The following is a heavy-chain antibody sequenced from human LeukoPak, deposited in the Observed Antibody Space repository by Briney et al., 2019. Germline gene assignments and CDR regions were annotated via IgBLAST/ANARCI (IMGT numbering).Heavy chain of an antibody. Sequence: LPGGSLRLPCAASGFPFSSYGIHWVRQAPGKGLEWVALISYDGSNKYYADSVKGRFTISRDNSKNTLYLQMNSLRAEDTAVYYCASARALYGYSGYDEPYFDYWGQGTLVTVSS. D-gene: IGHD5-12*01. CDR3: ASARALYGYSGYDEPYFDY. CDR2: ISYDGSNK. CDR1: GFPFSSYG. V-gene: IGHV3-30*03. J-gene: IGHJ4*02.